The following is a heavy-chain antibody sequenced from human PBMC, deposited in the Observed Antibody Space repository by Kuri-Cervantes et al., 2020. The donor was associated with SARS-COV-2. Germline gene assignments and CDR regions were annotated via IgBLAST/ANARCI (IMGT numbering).Heavy chain of an antibody. V-gene: IGHV1-24*01. CDR3: ATSAVAGVFSWFDP. Sequence: ASVKVSCKVSGYTLTELSMHWVRPAPGKGLEWMGGFDPEDGETIYAQKFQGRVTMTEDTSTDTAYMELSSLRSEDTAVYYCATSAVAGVFSWFDPWGQGTLVTVSS. CDR1: GYTLTELS. D-gene: IGHD6-19*01. J-gene: IGHJ5*02. CDR2: FDPEDGET.